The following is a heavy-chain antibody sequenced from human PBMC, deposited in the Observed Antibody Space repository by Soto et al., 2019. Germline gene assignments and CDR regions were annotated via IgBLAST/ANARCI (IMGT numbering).Heavy chain of an antibody. CDR1: GFTFSTFW. V-gene: IGHV3-74*01. Sequence: EVQLVESGGSLVQPGGSLRLSCAASGFTFSTFWMHWVRQAPGKGPVWVSRIHSDGSKTTYADSVKGRFTISRDNAKNTVYLEMNSLRAEDTAVYYCATVATHSSNWLDPWGQGTLVTVSS. D-gene: IGHD5-12*01. CDR3: ATVATHSSNWLDP. CDR2: IHSDGSKT. J-gene: IGHJ5*02.